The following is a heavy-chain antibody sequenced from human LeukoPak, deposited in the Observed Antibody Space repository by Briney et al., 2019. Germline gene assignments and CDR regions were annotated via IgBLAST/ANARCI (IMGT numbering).Heavy chain of an antibody. V-gene: IGHV1-24*01. CDR2: FDPEDGET. CDR3: ATRGSSWYRDDAFDI. Sequence: ASVKVSCKVSGYTLTELSMHWVRQAPGKGLEWMGGFDPEDGETIYAQKFQGRVTMTEDTSTDTAYMELSSLRSEDTAVYYCATRGSSWYRDDAFDIWGQGTMVTVSS. CDR1: GYTLTELS. J-gene: IGHJ3*02. D-gene: IGHD6-13*01.